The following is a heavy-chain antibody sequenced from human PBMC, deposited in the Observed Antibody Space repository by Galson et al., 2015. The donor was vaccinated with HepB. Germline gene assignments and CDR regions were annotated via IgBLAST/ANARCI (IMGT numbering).Heavy chain of an antibody. CDR2: IYNSGST. D-gene: IGHD3-10*01. CDR3: ARGGLWSGELFAV. V-gene: IGHV4-30-4*07. Sequence: TLSLTCAVSGGSIRGGGYSWSWIRQPPGKGLEWLGYIYNSGSTYYNPSLKGRVTLSVDTSKNQFSLRLSSVTAADTAVCYCARGGLWSGELFAVWGQGTLLTVSS. CDR1: GGSIRGGGYS. J-gene: IGHJ4*02.